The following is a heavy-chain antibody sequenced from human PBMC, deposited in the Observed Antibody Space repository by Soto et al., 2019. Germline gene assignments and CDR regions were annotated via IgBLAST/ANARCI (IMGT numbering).Heavy chain of an antibody. CDR2: INPSGGST. V-gene: IGHV1-46*01. CDR3: ARDDVVVVAATPFYYYGMDV. J-gene: IGHJ6*02. Sequence: ASVKVSCKASGYTFTSYYMHWVRQAPGQGLEWMGIINPSGGSTSYAQKFQGRVTMTRDTSTSTVYMELSSLRSEDTAVYYCARDDVVVVAATPFYYYGMDVWGQGTTVTVSS. D-gene: IGHD2-15*01. CDR1: GYTFTSYY.